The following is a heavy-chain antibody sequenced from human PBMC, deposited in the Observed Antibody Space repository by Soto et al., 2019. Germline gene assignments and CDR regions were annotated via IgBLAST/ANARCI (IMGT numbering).Heavy chain of an antibody. D-gene: IGHD4-17*01. CDR3: VRSYGDPPG. CDR1: GFTFSSDW. J-gene: IGHJ4*02. V-gene: IGHV3-74*01. CDR2: INGDGTNT. Sequence: EVQLVESGGGVVQPGGSLRLSCAASGFTFSSDWMHWVRQAPGKGLVWVSRINGDGTNTDYADSVKGRFTISRDNPKNTLYSQMNSLRAEDAAVYYCVRSYGDPPGWGQGTLVTVSS.